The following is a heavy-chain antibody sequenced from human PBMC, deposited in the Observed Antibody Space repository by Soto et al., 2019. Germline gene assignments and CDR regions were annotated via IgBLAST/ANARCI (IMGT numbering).Heavy chain of an antibody. D-gene: IGHD1-1*01. Sequence: QVQLVQSGAEVKKPGSSVKVSCKASGGTFSSYTITWVRQAPGQGLEWLGRIIPIFGVTHYAQKWQDRVTLTADTTTSTAYMKLSRLRSEEAAVYYCVRDWESTTQTWGFGDSWGQGTLVTVSS. CDR2: IIPIFGVT. V-gene: IGHV1-69*08. CDR1: GGTFSSYT. CDR3: VRDWESTTQTWGFGDS. J-gene: IGHJ4*02.